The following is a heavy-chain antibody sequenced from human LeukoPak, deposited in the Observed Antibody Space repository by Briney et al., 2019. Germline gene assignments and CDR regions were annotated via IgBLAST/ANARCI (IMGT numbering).Heavy chain of an antibody. J-gene: IGHJ4*02. Sequence: PGGSLRLPCAASGFTFSDYYMSWIRQAPGRGLEWVSYISSSSSYTNYADSVKGRFTISRDNAKNSLYLQMNSLRAGDAAVYYCARVLRDFTDYWGQGTLVTVSS. D-gene: IGHD3-3*01. CDR1: GFTFSDYY. V-gene: IGHV3-11*06. CDR3: ARVLRDFTDY. CDR2: ISSSSSYT.